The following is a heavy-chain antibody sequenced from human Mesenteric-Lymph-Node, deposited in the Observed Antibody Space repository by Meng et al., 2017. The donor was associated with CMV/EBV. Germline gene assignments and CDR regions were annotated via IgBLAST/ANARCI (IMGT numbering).Heavy chain of an antibody. V-gene: IGHV1-2*02. CDR2: SKPNSGDT. CDR3: ARSYGTYDFWSGYYYF. D-gene: IGHD3-3*01. J-gene: IGHJ4*02. Sequence: ASVKVSCKASGYTFTGHYIQWVRQAPGQGLEWMGWSKPNSGDTKYAQKFQGRVTMTSDTSINTAYMVVSGLRSDDTAVYYCARSYGTYDFWSGYYYFWGQGTVVTVSS. CDR1: GYTFTGHY.